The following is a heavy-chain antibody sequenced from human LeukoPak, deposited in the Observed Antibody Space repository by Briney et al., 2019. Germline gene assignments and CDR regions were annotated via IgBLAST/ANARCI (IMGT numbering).Heavy chain of an antibody. CDR2: MNPNSGNT. V-gene: IGHV1-8*03. D-gene: IGHD1-26*01. J-gene: IGHJ3*02. CDR3: ARGALPWELGRRVAFDI. CDR1: GYTFTSYD. Sequence: ASVKVSCKASGYTFTSYDINWVRQATGQGLEWMGWMNPNSGNTGYAQKFQGRVTITRNTSISTAYMELSSLRSEDTAVYYCARGALPWELGRRVAFDIWGQGTMVTVSS.